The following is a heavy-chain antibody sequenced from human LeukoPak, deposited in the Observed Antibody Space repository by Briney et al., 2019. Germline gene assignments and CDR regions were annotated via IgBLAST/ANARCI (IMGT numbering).Heavy chain of an antibody. V-gene: IGHV1-69*13. CDR1: GGTFSSYA. CDR2: IIPIFGTA. Sequence: ASVKVSCKASGGTFSSYAISWVRQAPGQGLEWMGGIIPIFGTANYAQKFQGRVTITADESTSTAYIELSSLRSEDTAVYYCARDFRPGVQLWLLLYWGQGTLVTVSS. J-gene: IGHJ4*02. CDR3: ARDFRPGVQLWLLLY. D-gene: IGHD5-18*01.